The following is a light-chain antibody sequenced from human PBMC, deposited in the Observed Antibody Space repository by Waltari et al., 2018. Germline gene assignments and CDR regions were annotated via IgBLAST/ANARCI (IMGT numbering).Light chain of an antibody. CDR2: RNN. CDR1: SSTIGTNY. CDR3: AAWDDSLSGNV. Sequence: QSVLTQPPSASGTPGQRVTISCSGGSSTIGTNYVAWYQQLPGTAPKLLIFRNNQRPSGVPDRFSGSKSGTSASLAISGLRSEGEADYYCAAWDDSLSGNVFGTGTKVTAL. V-gene: IGLV1-47*01. J-gene: IGLJ1*01.